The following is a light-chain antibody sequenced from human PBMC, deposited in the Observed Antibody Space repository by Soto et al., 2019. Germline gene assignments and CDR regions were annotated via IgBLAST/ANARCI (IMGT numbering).Light chain of an antibody. CDR1: QSVSSSY. V-gene: IGKV3-20*01. Sequence: EIVLTQSPGTLSLSPGERATLSCRASQSVSSSYLAWYQQKPGQAPRLLIYGASSRATGIPDGFSGSGSGTDFTLTISRLEPEDFAVYYCQQYGSSPLTFGQGTKVDIK. J-gene: IGKJ1*01. CDR2: GAS. CDR3: QQYGSSPLT.